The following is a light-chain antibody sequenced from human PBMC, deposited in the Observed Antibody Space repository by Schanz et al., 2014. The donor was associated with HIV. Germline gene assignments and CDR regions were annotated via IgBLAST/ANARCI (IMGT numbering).Light chain of an antibody. J-gene: IGKJ1*01. CDR1: QNINNW. CDR2: AAS. Sequence: DIQMTQSPSTLSASVGDRVTITCRASQNINNWLGWYQQKPGKAPKLLIYAASSLQSGVPSRFSGSGSGTEFTLTISSLQPEDFATYYCQQSYSTPPGFGQGTKVEIK. CDR3: QQSYSTPPG. V-gene: IGKV1-12*01.